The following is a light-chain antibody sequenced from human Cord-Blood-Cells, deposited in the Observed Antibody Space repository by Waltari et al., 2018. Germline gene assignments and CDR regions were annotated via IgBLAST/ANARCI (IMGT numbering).Light chain of an antibody. CDR1: SGSVGGNNY. CDR2: EVS. J-gene: IGLJ2*01. V-gene: IGLV2-8*01. CDR3: SSYAGSNNLV. Sequence: QSALTQPPSASGSPGQSVTISCTGPSGSVGGNNYVTWSQQHPGKAPKLMIYEVSKRPSGVPDRFSGSKSGNTASLTVSGLQAEDEADYYCSSYAGSNNLVFGGGTKLTVL.